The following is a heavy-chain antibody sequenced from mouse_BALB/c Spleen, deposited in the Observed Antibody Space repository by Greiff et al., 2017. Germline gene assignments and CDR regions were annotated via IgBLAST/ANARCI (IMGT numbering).Heavy chain of an antibody. CDR1: GYTFTSYW. J-gene: IGHJ2*01. CDR3: AREGTGDFDY. D-gene: IGHD4-1*01. CDR2: IYPGDGDT. Sequence: QVQLQQSGAELARPGASVKLSCKASGYTFTSYWMQWVKQRPGQGLEWIGAIYPGDGDTRYTQKFKGKATLTADKSSSTAYMQLSSLASEDSAVYYCAREGTGDFDYWGQGTTLTVSS. V-gene: IGHV1-87*01.